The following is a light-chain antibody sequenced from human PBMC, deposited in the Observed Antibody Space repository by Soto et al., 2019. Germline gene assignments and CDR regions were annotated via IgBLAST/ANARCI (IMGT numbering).Light chain of an antibody. CDR1: QNIRNL. V-gene: IGKV1-5*01. CDR3: QQYYTYST. CDR2: DAS. J-gene: IGKJ5*01. Sequence: DIQLTQSPSTLSAAVGDSVTITCRASQNIRNLLAWYQQKPGKAPKPLIFDASTLKTGVPSRFGGSGSGAEFNLTITGLQPDDFATYFCQQYYTYSTFGQGTRLDIK.